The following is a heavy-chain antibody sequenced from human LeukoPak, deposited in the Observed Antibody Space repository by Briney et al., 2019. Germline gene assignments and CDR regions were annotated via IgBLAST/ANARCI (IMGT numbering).Heavy chain of an antibody. D-gene: IGHD3-22*01. CDR1: GFTFSSYA. J-gene: IGHJ4*02. CDR2: ISYDGSNK. V-gene: IGHV3-30-3*01. CDR3: ARVLSGYPFTVVDY. Sequence: GGSLRLSCAASGFTFSSYAMHWVRQAPGKGLEWVAVISYDGSNKYYADSVKGRFTISRDNSENTLYLQMNSLRAEDTAVYYCARVLSGYPFTVVDYWGQGTLVTVSS.